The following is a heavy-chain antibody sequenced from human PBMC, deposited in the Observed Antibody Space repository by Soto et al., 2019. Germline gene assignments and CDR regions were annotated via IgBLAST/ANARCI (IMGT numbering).Heavy chain of an antibody. J-gene: IGHJ4*02. CDR3: ARDGNWRLDY. V-gene: IGHV6-1*01. Sequence: SQTLSLTCAISGDSVSGNSAAWNWIRQSPSRGLEWLGRTYYRSKWYNEYAVSVESRITISPDTSKNQFSLHLTSMTAEDTAVYYCARDGNWRLDYWGQGALVTVSS. D-gene: IGHD1-1*01. CDR1: GDSVSGNSAA. CDR2: TYYRSKWYN.